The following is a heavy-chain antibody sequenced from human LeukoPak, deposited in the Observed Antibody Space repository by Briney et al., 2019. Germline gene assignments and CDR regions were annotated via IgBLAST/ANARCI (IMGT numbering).Heavy chain of an antibody. V-gene: IGHV1-2*02. J-gene: IGHJ4*02. D-gene: IGHD3-22*01. CDR2: INPNSGDT. CDR1: GYTFTGYY. Sequence: GASVKVSCKTSGYTFTGYYIHWVRQAPGQGLEWMGWINPNSGDTNYAQKFQGRVTMTRDTSISTAYMELSRLRSDDTAVYYCARAQYYYDSSGLYYFDYWGQGTLVTVSS. CDR3: ARAQYYYDSSGLYYFDY.